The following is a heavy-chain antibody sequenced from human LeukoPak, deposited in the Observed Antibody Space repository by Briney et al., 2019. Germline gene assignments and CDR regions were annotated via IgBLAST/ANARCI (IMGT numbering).Heavy chain of an antibody. CDR1: GYSFTGYY. J-gene: IGHJ4*02. Sequence: ASMKVSCKASGYSFTGYYMHWVRQAPGQGLEWMGCIIPNSGGTDYAQKFQGRVTMTRDTSISTAYMELSRLTSDDTAVYYCAGLSGYDPYYFDYWGQGTLVAVSS. D-gene: IGHD5-12*01. V-gene: IGHV1-2*02. CDR3: AGLSGYDPYYFDY. CDR2: IIPNSGGT.